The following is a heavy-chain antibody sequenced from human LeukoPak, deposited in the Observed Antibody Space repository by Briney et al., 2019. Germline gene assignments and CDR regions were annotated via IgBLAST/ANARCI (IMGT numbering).Heavy chain of an antibody. J-gene: IGHJ6*02. D-gene: IGHD2-21*01. Sequence: GGSRRLSGASSGFPFGDWWMTSVRQAPGQGLEWVANMNQEGSDKYYVDSVKGRFSISRDNARNSLYLQMNSLRVEDTVVFYKQKTAYEMDVWGQGTTVVVSS. V-gene: IGHV3-7*01. CDR2: MNQEGSDK. CDR3: QKTAYEMDV. CDR1: GFPFGDWW.